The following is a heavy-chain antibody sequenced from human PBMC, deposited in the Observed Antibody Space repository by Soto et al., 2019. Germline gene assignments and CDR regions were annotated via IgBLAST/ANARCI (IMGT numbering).Heavy chain of an antibody. CDR2: TYYRSKWYN. CDR1: GDNVSSNSAA. V-gene: IGHV6-1*01. Sequence: SQTLSLTCAISGDNVSSNSAAWNWIRQSQSRGLEWLGRTYYRSKWYNDYAVSVKSRITINPDTSKNQFSLQLNSVTPEDTAVYFCARDPVVQLLVRRGSTYYGIDVWGQGTTVTVSS. CDR3: ARDPVVQLLVRRGSTYYGIDV. D-gene: IGHD6-19*01. J-gene: IGHJ6*02.